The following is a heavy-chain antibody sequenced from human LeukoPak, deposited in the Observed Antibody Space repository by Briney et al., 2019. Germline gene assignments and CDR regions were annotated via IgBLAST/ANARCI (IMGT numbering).Heavy chain of an antibody. CDR1: GYTFTSYD. D-gene: IGHD2-21*01. V-gene: IGHV1-8*03. Sequence: GASVKVSCKASGYTFTSYDINWVRQATGQGLEWMGWMNPNSGNTGYAQKFQGRVTITRNTSISTAYMELSRLRSDDTAVYYCARAGDKGLGEDYFDYWGQGTLVTVSS. J-gene: IGHJ4*02. CDR3: ARAGDKGLGEDYFDY. CDR2: MNPNSGNT.